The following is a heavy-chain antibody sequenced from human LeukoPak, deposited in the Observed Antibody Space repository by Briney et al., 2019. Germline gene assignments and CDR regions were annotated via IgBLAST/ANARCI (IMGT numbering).Heavy chain of an antibody. CDR3: ARDVAVAGSGMFDY. D-gene: IGHD6-19*01. CDR1: GDSVSSNSPA. V-gene: IGHV6-1*01. Sequence: SQTLSLTCAISGDSVSSNSPAWNWIRQSPSRGLEWLGRTYYRSKWYNDYAVSVKSRITINPDTSKNQFSLQLNSVTPEDTAVYYCARDVAVAGSGMFDYWGQGTLVTVSS. J-gene: IGHJ4*02. CDR2: TYYRSKWYN.